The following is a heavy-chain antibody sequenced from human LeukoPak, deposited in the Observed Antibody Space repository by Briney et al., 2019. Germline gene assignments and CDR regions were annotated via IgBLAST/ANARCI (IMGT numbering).Heavy chain of an antibody. CDR2: IYRNGNT. Sequence: SETLSLTCAVSGGSISSNNWWSWVSQPPGKGLEWIGEIYRNGNTNYNPSLKSRVTISMDKSKNQFTLTLNSVTAADTAVYYCARDLGSQNYFDFWGRGVLVTVSS. D-gene: IGHD5-12*01. V-gene: IGHV4-4*02. CDR3: ARDLGSQNYFDF. CDR1: GGSISSNNW. J-gene: IGHJ4*02.